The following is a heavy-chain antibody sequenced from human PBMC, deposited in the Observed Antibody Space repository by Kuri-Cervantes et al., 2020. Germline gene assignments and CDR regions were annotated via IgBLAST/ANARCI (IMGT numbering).Heavy chain of an antibody. D-gene: IGHD3-10*01. J-gene: IGHJ4*02. CDR3: ARDLRGGADY. V-gene: IGHV3-74*01. Sequence: GGSLRLSCAASGFTFSSYWMHWVRQAPGKGLVCVSRINSDGSSTSYADSVKGRFTISRDNAKNTLYLQMNSLRAEDTAVYYCARDLRGGADYWGQGTLVTVSS. CDR2: INSDGSST. CDR1: GFTFSSYW.